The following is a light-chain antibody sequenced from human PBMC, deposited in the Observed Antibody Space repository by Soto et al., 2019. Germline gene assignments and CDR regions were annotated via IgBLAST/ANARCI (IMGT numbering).Light chain of an antibody. V-gene: IGKV1-5*01. J-gene: IGKJ2*01. CDR3: QQYNSYSMYT. Sequence: DIQMTQSPSTLSASVGDRVTITCRASQSISSWLAWYQQRPGKAPKLLIYDASSLESGVPSRFSGSGSGTEFTLTISSLQPDDFATYYCQQYNSYSMYTLGQGTKVDTK. CDR2: DAS. CDR1: QSISSW.